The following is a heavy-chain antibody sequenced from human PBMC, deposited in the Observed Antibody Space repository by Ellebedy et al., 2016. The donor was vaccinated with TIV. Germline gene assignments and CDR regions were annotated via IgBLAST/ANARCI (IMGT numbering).Heavy chain of an antibody. CDR2: ISSSSSTI. V-gene: IGHV3-48*01. D-gene: IGHD6-13*01. CDR3: ASGIAAASYYFDY. CDR1: GFTFSSYS. J-gene: IGHJ4*02. Sequence: GGSLRLXXAASGFTFSSYSMNWVRQAPGKGLEWVSYISSSSSTIYYADSVKGRFTISRDNAKNSLYLQMNSLRAEDTAVYYCASGIAAASYYFDYWGQGTLVTVSS.